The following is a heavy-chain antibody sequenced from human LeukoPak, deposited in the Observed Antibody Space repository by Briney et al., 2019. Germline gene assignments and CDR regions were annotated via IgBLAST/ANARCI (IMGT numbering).Heavy chain of an antibody. CDR3: AKDTRITAAGYVDY. J-gene: IGHJ4*02. CDR1: GFTFSSYA. CDR2: ISYDGNNK. D-gene: IGHD6-13*01. V-gene: IGHV3-30-3*01. Sequence: GGSLRLSCAASGFTFSSYAMHWVRQAPGKGLEWVAVISYDGNNKYYADSVKGRSTISRDNSKNTLYLQMNSLRAEDTALYYCAKDTRITAAGYVDYWGQGTLVTVSS.